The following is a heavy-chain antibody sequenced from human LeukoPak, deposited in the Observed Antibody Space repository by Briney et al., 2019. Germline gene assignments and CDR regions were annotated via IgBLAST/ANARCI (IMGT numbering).Heavy chain of an antibody. CDR2: INHSGST. J-gene: IGHJ4*02. CDR1: GGSFSGYY. D-gene: IGHD3-3*01. V-gene: IGHV4-34*01. CDR3: ARAPWGGYVDY. Sequence: LETLSLTCAVYGGSFSGYYWSWIRQPPGKGLEWIGEINHSGSTNYNPSLKSRVTISVDTSKNQFSLKLSSVTAADTAVYYCARAPWGGYVDYWGQGTLVTVSS.